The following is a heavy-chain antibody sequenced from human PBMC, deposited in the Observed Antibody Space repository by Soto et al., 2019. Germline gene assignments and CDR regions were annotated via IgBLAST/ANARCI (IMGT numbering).Heavy chain of an antibody. CDR1: GGTFSSYA. CDR3: ARVVAIPGYPDN. D-gene: IGHD5-12*01. V-gene: IGHV1-69*12. J-gene: IGHJ4*02. CDR2: IVPIVDTS. Sequence: QVQLVQSGAEVRQPASSVKVSCKTSGGTFSSYAISWVRQAPGQGLEWMGGIVPIVDTSTYAQKFQGRVTITADESTSTVYMELSSLRSDDTAVYYCARVVAIPGYPDNWGQGTLVTV.